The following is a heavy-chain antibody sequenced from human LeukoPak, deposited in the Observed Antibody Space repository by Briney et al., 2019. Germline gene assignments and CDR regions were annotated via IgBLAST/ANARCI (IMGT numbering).Heavy chain of an antibody. CDR1: GVSISSSSYY. CDR3: ASKVMAYAFDI. D-gene: IGHD2-21*01. CDR2: LYFYDGTT. J-gene: IGHJ3*02. V-gene: IGHV4-39*01. Sequence: SETLSLTCSISGVSISSSSYYWSWIRQPPGKGLEWIGTLYFYDGTTHYNPSLESRVTMSGDTTKNQFSLRLDSVTAADTAVYYCASKVMAYAFDIWGQGTTVAVS.